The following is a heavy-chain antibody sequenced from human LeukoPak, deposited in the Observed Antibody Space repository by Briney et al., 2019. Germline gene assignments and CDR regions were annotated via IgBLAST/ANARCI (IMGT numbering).Heavy chain of an antibody. CDR1: GGSLSSGSYY. V-gene: IGHV4-61*02. J-gene: IGHJ6*03. D-gene: IGHD2-2*01. CDR3: ARDQEAYCSSTSCYEYYYYMDV. Sequence: SQTLSLTCTVSGGSLSSGSYYWSWIRQPAGKGLEWIGRIYTSGSTNYNPSLKSRVTISVDTSKNQFSLKLSSVTAADTAVYYCARDQEAYCSSTSCYEYYYYMDVWGKGTTVTISS. CDR2: IYTSGST.